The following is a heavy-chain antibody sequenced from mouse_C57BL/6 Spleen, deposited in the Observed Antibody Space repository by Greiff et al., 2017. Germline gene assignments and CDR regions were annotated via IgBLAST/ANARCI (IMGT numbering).Heavy chain of an antibody. CDR2: IRSKSNNYAT. V-gene: IGHV10-1*01. Sequence: DVMLVESGGGLVQPKGSLKLSCAASGFSFNTYAMNWVRQAPGKGLEWVARIRSKSNNYATYYADSVKDRFTISRDDSESMLYLQMNNLKTEDTAMYYCVRDGSSSYYFDYWGQGTTLTVSS. D-gene: IGHD1-1*01. CDR3: VRDGSSSYYFDY. CDR1: GFSFNTYA. J-gene: IGHJ2*01.